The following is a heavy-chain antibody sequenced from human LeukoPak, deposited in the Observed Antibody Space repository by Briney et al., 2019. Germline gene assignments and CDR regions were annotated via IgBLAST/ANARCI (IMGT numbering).Heavy chain of an antibody. CDR3: ARHTQRYCSSTSCWGGFDY. CDR1: GGSISSSSYY. J-gene: IGHJ4*02. CDR2: IYYSGST. V-gene: IGHV4-39*01. D-gene: IGHD2-2*01. Sequence: SETLSLTCTVSGGSISSSSYYWGWIRQPPGKGLEWIGSIYYSGSTYYNPSLKSRVTISVDTSKNQFSLKLSSVTAADTAVYYCARHTQRYCSSTSCWGGFDYRGQGTLVTVSS.